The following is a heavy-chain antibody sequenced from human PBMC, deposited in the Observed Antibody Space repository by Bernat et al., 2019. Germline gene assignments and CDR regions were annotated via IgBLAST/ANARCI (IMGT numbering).Heavy chain of an antibody. CDR2: INPNTGGT. CDR1: GYTFTGYY. CDR3: ARSILSVDARLDY. D-gene: IGHD2-8*01. Sequence: QVQLVQSGAEVKKPGASVKVSCKASGYTFTGYYMPWVRQAPGQGLEWMGWINPNTGGTNYAQKFQGWVTMTRDTSISTAYMELGRLRSDDTAVYYCARSILSVDARLDYWGQGTLVTVSS. V-gene: IGHV1-2*04. J-gene: IGHJ4*02.